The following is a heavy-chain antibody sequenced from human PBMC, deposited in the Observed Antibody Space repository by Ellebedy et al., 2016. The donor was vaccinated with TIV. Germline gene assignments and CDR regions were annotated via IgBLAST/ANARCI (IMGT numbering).Heavy chain of an antibody. V-gene: IGHV3-23*01. CDR2: ISGSGGST. D-gene: IGHD1-1*01. Sequence: SXKASGGTFSSYAMSWVRQAPGKGLEWVSAISGSGGSTYYADSVKGRFTISRDNSKNTLYLQMNSLRAEDTAVYYCANWKTQGYWGQGTLVTVSS. CDR3: ANWKTQGY. CDR1: GGTFSSYA. J-gene: IGHJ4*02.